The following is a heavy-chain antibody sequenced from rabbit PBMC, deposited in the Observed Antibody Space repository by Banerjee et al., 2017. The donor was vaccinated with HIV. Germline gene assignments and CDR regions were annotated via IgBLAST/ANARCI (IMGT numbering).Heavy chain of an antibody. CDR2: IYIASKTT. Sequence: TCTASGFSFNNKYVMCWVRQAPGKGLEWVGYIYIASKTTDYASWVHGRFTISKTSSTTVTLQMTSLTAADTATYFCTRSDDWYYKLWGPGTLVTVS. D-gene: IGHD1-1*01. J-gene: IGHJ4*01. CDR1: GFSFNNKYV. V-gene: IGHV1S40*01. CDR3: TRSDDWYYKL.